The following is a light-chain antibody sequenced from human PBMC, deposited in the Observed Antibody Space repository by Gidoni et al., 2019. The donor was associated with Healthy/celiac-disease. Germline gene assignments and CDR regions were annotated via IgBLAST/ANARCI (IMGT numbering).Light chain of an antibody. J-gene: IGKJ2*01. Sequence: EIVMTQSPATLSVSPGERATLSCRASQSVSSNLAWYQQKPGQAPRLLIYGASTRATGIPARFSGSVFGTEFTLTISSLQSEDFAVYYCQQYNNWPPYTFXQXTKLEIK. V-gene: IGKV3-15*01. CDR1: QSVSSN. CDR3: QQYNNWPPYT. CDR2: GAS.